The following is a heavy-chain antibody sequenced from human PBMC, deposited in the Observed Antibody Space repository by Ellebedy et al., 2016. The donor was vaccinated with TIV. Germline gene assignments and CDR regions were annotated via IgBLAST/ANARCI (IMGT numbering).Heavy chain of an antibody. Sequence: GESLKISXAASGFTFNNAWMSWVRQAPGKGLEWVGRIKNKADGGTTDYAAPVKDRFTISRDDSKNTLYLQMNSLKTEDTAVYYCARDPNYGAVDYWGQGTLVTVSS. V-gene: IGHV3-15*01. D-gene: IGHD3-10*01. CDR1: GFTFNNAW. J-gene: IGHJ4*02. CDR2: IKNKADGGTT. CDR3: ARDPNYGAVDY.